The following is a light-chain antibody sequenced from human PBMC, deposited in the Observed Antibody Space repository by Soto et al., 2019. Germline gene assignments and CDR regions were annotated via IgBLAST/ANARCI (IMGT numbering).Light chain of an antibody. CDR2: GAS. Sequence: EIVLTQSPGTLSLSPGERATLSCRASQSVSSSSLAWYQQKPGQAPRLLIYGASSRATGIPDRFSGSGSGTDFTLTISRLEPEDSAVYYCQQYASSPRTFGQGTTVEIK. CDR3: QQYASSPRT. CDR1: QSVSSSS. J-gene: IGKJ1*01. V-gene: IGKV3-20*01.